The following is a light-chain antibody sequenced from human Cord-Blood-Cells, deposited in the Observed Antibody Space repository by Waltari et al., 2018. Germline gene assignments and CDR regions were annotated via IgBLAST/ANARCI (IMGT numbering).Light chain of an antibody. CDR3: SSYTSSSTLV. Sequence: QSALTQPASVSGSPGQSITISCTGTSSDVGGYNYVAWYQQHPCKAAKLLISDVSKRPSEVSNRFSGSKSGNTASLTISELHAEDEAEYYCSSYTSSSTLVFGGGTKLTVL. J-gene: IGLJ3*02. V-gene: IGLV2-14*01. CDR2: DVS. CDR1: SSDVGGYNY.